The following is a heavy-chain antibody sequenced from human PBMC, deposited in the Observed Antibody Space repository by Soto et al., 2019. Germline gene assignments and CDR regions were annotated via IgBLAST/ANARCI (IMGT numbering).Heavy chain of an antibody. V-gene: IGHV3-66*01. J-gene: IGHJ4*02. D-gene: IGHD3-10*01. CDR1: GFTVSSNY. Sequence: GGSLRLSCAVSGFTVSSNYMSWVRQAPGKGLEWVSVIYSGGSTYYADSVKGRFTISRDNSKNTLYLQMNSLRAEDTAVYYCARDKDYYGSGSRTLDYWGQGT. CDR3: ARDKDYYGSGSRTLDY. CDR2: IYSGGST.